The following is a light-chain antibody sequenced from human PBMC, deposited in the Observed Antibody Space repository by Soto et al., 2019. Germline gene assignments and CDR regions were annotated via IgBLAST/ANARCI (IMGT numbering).Light chain of an antibody. CDR2: AAS. J-gene: IGKJ2*01. CDR3: QQSYTSPYT. CDR1: QSIDSY. Sequence: DIQMTKSPSSLSVSVGDRVTITCRASQSIDSYLNWYQQKPGRDPNLLIYAASTLQSGVPSRFSGSGSGTDFTLTISSLQPEDFATYYCQQSYTSPYTFGQGTKLEIK. V-gene: IGKV1-39*01.